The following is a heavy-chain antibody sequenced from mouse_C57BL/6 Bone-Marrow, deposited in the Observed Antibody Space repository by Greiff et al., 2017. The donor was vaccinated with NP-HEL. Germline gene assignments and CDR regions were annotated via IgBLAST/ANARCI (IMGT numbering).Heavy chain of an antibody. CDR2: IYPGSGST. D-gene: IGHD2-10*01. CDR3: ASPLLYYAMDY. Sequence: GDIYPGSGSTNYNEKFKSKATLTVDTSSSTAYMQLSSLSSEDSAVYYCASPLLYYAMDYWGQGTAVTVSS. J-gene: IGHJ4*01. V-gene: IGHV1-55*01.